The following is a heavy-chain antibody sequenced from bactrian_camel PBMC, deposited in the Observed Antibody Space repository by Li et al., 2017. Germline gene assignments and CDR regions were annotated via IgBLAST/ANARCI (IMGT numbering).Heavy chain of an antibody. CDR1: GLTFSSHA. Sequence: QLVESGGGLVQPGGSLRLSCAASGLTFSSHAMSWVRQAPGKGLEWVSTISSDSSITYYADSVKGRFTISRDNAKNTLYLQMNSLKTEDTAVYYCHAPYAYWGQGTQVTVS. V-gene: IGHV3-2*01. J-gene: IGHJ4*01. CDR2: ISSDSSIT. CDR3: HAPYAY.